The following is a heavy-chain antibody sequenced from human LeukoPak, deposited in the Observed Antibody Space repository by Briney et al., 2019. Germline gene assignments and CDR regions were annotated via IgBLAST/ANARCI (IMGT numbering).Heavy chain of an antibody. Sequence: GGSLRVSCAASGFTFSSYSMSWVRQAPGKGLEWVSSISSSSSYIYYADSVKGRFTISRDNAKNSLYLQMNSLRAEDTAVYYCAREEVARSFDYWGQGTLVTVPS. V-gene: IGHV3-21*01. CDR3: AREEVARSFDY. CDR1: GFTFSSYS. D-gene: IGHD5-12*01. J-gene: IGHJ4*02. CDR2: ISSSSSYI.